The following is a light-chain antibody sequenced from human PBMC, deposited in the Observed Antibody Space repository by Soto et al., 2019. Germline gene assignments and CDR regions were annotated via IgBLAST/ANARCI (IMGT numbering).Light chain of an antibody. CDR1: SSNIGGNS. CDR2: DDN. CDR3: GSWDSSLSAYV. Sequence: QSVLTQPPSVSAAPGQKVTISCSGSSSNIGGNSVSWYQQLPGTAPKLLIYDDNKRPSGIPDRFSGSKSGTSATLGITGFQTGDEADYYCGSWDSSLSAYVFGTGTKVNDL. J-gene: IGLJ1*01. V-gene: IGLV1-51*01.